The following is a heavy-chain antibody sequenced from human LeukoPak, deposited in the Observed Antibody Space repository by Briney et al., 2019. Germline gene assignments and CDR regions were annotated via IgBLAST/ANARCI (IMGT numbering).Heavy chain of an antibody. CDR1: GYTFTSYG. CDR2: ISAYNGNT. CDR3: AREEGATAYDDGTHDAFDI. J-gene: IGHJ3*02. V-gene: IGHV1-18*01. Sequence: GASVKVSCKASGYTFTSYGISWVRQAPGQGLEWMGWISAYNGNTNYAQKLQGRVTMTTDTSTSTAYMELRSLRSDDTAVYYCAREEGATAYDDGTHDAFDIWDQGTMVTVSS. D-gene: IGHD1-1*01.